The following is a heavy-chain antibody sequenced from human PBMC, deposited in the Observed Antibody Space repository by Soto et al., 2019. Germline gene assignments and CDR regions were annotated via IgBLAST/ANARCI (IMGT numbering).Heavy chain of an antibody. D-gene: IGHD5-18*01. V-gene: IGHV4-31*03. CDR2: IYYSGST. J-gene: IGHJ4*02. Sequence: PSETLSLTCTVSGGSISSGGYYWSWIRQHPGKGLEWIGYIYYSGSTYYNPSLKSRVTISVDTSKNQFSLKLSSVTAADTAVYYCARVWDTAMALFDYWGQGTLVTVS. CDR1: GGSISSGGYY. CDR3: ARVWDTAMALFDY.